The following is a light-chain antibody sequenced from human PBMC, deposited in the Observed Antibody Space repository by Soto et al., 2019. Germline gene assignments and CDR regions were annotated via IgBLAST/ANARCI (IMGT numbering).Light chain of an antibody. J-gene: IGKJ2*01. CDR2: ATS. V-gene: IGKV3-20*01. CDR3: QQYGGSPMYT. CDR1: QSVGGSF. Sequence: EIVLTQSPGTLSLSPGEGATLSCRASQSVGGSFLAWYQQKPGQAPRLLIHATSSRATGIPDRFSGSGSVTEFTLTITRLEPEDFAVYYCQQYGGSPMYTFGQGTKLEIK.